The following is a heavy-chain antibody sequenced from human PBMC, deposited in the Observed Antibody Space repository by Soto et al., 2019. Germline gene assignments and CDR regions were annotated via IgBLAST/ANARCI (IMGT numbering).Heavy chain of an antibody. CDR2: IYPGDSDT. D-gene: IGHD5-18*01. V-gene: IGHV5-51*01. J-gene: IGHJ5*02. CDR1: GYRFTRYW. CDR3: ARHRYGWFDP. Sequence: GESLKLSCTGSGYRFTRYWIGWVRQMPGKGLEWMGIIYPGDSDTRYSPSFQGQVTISADKSISTAYLQWSSLKASDTAMYYCARHRYGWFDPWGQGTLVTVSS.